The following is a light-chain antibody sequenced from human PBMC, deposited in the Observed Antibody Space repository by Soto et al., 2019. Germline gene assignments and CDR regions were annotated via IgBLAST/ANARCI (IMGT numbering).Light chain of an antibody. V-gene: IGKV3-20*01. CDR1: QSLSSTY. CDR2: GAS. CDR3: QHYGCSMT. Sequence: EIVLTQSPGTLSLSPGDTATLSCRASQSLSSTYLAWYQQRPGQAPRLLIYGASNRATGIPDRFSGSGSGTFFPIIIRIEAPEYFAVYYCQHYGCSMTFGQGTRLEIE. J-gene: IGKJ5*01.